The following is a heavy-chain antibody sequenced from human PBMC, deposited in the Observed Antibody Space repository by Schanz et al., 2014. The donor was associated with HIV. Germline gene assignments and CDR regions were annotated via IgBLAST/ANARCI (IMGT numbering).Heavy chain of an antibody. CDR3: ARDWRPNYDFWSGSIGVIGMDV. J-gene: IGHJ6*02. CDR2: ISDTGVRT. Sequence: EVQLLESGGGLVQPGGSLRLSCEASGFTFSNYAMSWVRQAPGKGLEWVSGISDTGVRTNYADSVKGRFTISRDNSKNTLYLQMNSLRAEDTAVYYCARDWRPNYDFWSGSIGVIGMDVWGQGTTVTVSS. D-gene: IGHD3-3*01. V-gene: IGHV3-23*01. CDR1: GFTFSNYA.